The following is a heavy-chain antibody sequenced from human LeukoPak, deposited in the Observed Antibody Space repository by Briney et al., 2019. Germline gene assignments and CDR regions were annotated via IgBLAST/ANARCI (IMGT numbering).Heavy chain of an antibody. CDR2: FDAEYGVI. J-gene: IGHJ6*03. CDR1: GYTATELF. D-gene: IGHD5/OR15-5a*01. CDR3: MSGYYMDV. V-gene: IGHV1-24*01. Sequence: ASVKVSCNVSGYTATELFMHWVGQASGKPLERVGGFDAEYGVIIYAQKFQGRVTITEDTSTDTVYMELSRLRSEDTAVYDCMSGYYMDVWGKGTTVTAS.